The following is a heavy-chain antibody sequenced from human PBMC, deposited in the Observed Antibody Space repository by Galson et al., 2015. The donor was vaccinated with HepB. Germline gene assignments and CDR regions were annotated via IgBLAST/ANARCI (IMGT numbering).Heavy chain of an antibody. D-gene: IGHD2-21*02. CDR2: ISSSSSTI. CDR3: ARDVNAYCGGDCYSGPNDAFDI. V-gene: IGHV3-48*01. CDR1: GFTFSSYS. Sequence: SLRLSCAASGFTFSSYSMNWVRQAPGKGLEWVSYISSSSSTIYYADSVKGRFTISRDNAKNSLYLQMNSLRAEDTAVYYCARDVNAYCGGDCYSGPNDAFDIWGQGTMVTVSS. J-gene: IGHJ3*02.